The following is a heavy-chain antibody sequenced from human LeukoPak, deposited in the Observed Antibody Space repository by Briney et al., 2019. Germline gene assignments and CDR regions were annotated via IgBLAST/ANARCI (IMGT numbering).Heavy chain of an antibody. CDR2: INPNSGGT. Sequence: GASVKVSCKASGYTFTGYYMHWVRQAPGQGLEWMGWINPNSGGTNYAQKFQGRVTMTRDTSISTAYMELSRLRSDDTAVYYCARREQKSYYNDSSGYFQDDYWGQGTLVTVSS. V-gene: IGHV1-2*02. D-gene: IGHD3-22*01. CDR3: ARREQKSYYNDSSGYFQDDY. CDR1: GYTFTGYY. J-gene: IGHJ4*02.